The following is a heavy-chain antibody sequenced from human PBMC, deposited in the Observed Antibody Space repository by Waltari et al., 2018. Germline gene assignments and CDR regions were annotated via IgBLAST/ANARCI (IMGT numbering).Heavy chain of an antibody. J-gene: IGHJ6*02. CDR3: ARDMVGNDYYYYGMDV. Sequence: EVQLVESGGGLVQPGGSLRLSCAASGFTVSSNYMSWVRQAPGKGLECVSVIYSGGSTYYADSVKGRFTISRDNSKNTLYLQMNSLRAEDTAVYYCARDMVGNDYYYYGMDVWGQGTTVTVSS. D-gene: IGHD5-12*01. V-gene: IGHV3-66*02. CDR2: IYSGGST. CDR1: GFTVSSNY.